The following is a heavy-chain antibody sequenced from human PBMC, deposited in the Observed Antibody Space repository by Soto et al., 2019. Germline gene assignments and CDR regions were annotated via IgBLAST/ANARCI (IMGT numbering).Heavy chain of an antibody. J-gene: IGHJ4*02. CDR1: GGTISSWY. D-gene: IGHD1-26*01. V-gene: IGHV4-59*08. Sequence: PSETLSLTCTVSGGTISSWYWSWIRQPPGKGLEWIGYIYYSGSTNCNPSLKCRVTISVDTSKNQFSLKLSSVTAADTAVYYCASRYGSAIDYWGQGTLVTVSS. CDR2: IYYSGST. CDR3: ASRYGSAIDY.